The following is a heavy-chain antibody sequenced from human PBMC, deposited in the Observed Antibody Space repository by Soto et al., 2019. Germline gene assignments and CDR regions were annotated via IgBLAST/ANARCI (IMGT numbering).Heavy chain of an antibody. CDR1: GGSMRNYF. CDR2: IHYSGTT. Sequence: LSLTCTVSGGSMRNYFWTWIRQPPGKGLEWIGYIHYSGTTSFFPSYNPSLRSRVTISEDTSRNQFSLKLLSVTTADTAVYFCAAGEASSRNLAPYFLDFWGQGTLVTVSS. J-gene: IGHJ4*02. V-gene: IGHV4-59*01. D-gene: IGHD6-13*01. CDR3: AAGEASSRNLAPYFLDF.